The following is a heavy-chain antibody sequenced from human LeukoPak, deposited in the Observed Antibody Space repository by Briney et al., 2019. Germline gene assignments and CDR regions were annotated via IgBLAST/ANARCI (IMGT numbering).Heavy chain of an antibody. D-gene: IGHD2-15*01. Sequence: GASVKVSCKASGGTFSSYAISWVRQAPGQGLEWMGGIIPIFGTANYAQKFQGRVTITADESTSIAYMELSSLRSEDTAVYYCARGCSGCSCYSFIDYYYYMDVWGKGTTVTVSS. CDR1: GGTFSSYA. CDR3: ARGCSGCSCYSFIDYYYYMDV. CDR2: IIPIFGTA. J-gene: IGHJ6*03. V-gene: IGHV1-69*13.